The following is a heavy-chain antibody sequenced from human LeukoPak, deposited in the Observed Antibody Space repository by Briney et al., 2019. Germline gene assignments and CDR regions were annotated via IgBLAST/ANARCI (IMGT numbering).Heavy chain of an antibody. D-gene: IGHD3-3*01. CDR1: GYTFTSYD. CDR2: MNPNSGNT. V-gene: IGHV1-8*01. Sequence: GASVKVSCKASGYTFTSYDINWVRQATGQGLEWMGWMNPNSGNTGYAQKFQGRVTMTRNTSISTAYMELSSLRSEDTAVYYCARGSLGSKPHYDFWSGYRRHSFNWFDPWGQGTLVTVSS. J-gene: IGHJ5*02. CDR3: ARGSLGSKPHYDFWSGYRRHSFNWFDP.